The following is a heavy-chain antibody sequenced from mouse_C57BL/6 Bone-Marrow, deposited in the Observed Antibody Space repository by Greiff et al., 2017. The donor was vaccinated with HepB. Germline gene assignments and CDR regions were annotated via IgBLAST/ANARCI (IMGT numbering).Heavy chain of an antibody. CDR2: IYPGDGDT. D-gene: IGHD1-1*01. Sequence: QVQLKESGPELVKPGASVKISCKASGYAFSSSWMNWVKQRPGKGLEWIGRIYPGDGDTNYNGKFKGKATLTADKSSSTAYMQLSSLTSEDSAVYFCARTDYGSSLDYWGQGTTLTVSS. V-gene: IGHV1-82*01. J-gene: IGHJ2*01. CDR1: GYAFSSSW. CDR3: ARTDYGSSLDY.